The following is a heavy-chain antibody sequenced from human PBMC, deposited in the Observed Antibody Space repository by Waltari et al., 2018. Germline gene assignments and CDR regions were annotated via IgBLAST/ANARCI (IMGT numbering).Heavy chain of an antibody. J-gene: IGHJ3*02. CDR3: AREDYFDSGDAFDI. CDR2: IYYSGST. V-gene: IGHV4-59*01. CDR1: GGSISNYF. D-gene: IGHD3-22*01. Sequence: QVHLQESGSGLVKPSETLSLTCTVSGGSISNYFWSWIRQPPGKGLEWIGYIYYSGSTSDNPSLKGRVTISVDTSKNQFSLTLSSVTAADTAVYYCAREDYFDSGDAFDIWGQGTMVTVSS.